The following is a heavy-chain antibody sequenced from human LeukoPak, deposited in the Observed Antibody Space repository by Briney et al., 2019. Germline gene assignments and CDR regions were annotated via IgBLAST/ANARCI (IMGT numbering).Heavy chain of an antibody. CDR1: GFTFSSYSM. CDR2: IFHSEST. V-gene: IGHV4-4*02. D-gene: IGHD3-3*01. Sequence: GSLRLSCAASGFTFSSYSMNWVRQPPGKGLEWIGEIFHSESTNYNPSLESRLGISLDKSKNHFSLRLSSVTAADTAIYYCAREIFGARAFEYWGQGILVTVSS. CDR3: AREIFGARAFEY. J-gene: IGHJ4*02.